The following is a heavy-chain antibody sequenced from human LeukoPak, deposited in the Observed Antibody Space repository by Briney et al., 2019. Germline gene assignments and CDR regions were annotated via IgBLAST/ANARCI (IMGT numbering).Heavy chain of an antibody. CDR1: GGSISSGGYY. D-gene: IGHD3-22*01. CDR2: INHSGST. Sequence: PSETLSLTCAVSGGSISSGGYYWSWIRQPPGKGLEWIGEINHSGSTNYNPSLKSRVTISVDTSKNQFSLKLSSVTAADTAVYYCARVPDYYDSSGPSVDYWGQGTLVTVSS. V-gene: IGHV4-34*01. CDR3: ARVPDYYDSSGPSVDY. J-gene: IGHJ4*02.